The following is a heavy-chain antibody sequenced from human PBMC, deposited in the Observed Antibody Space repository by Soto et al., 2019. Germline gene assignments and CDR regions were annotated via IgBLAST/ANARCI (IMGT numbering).Heavy chain of an antibody. D-gene: IGHD6-13*01. CDR2: ISGTGGSA. Sequence: PGCSLSLCCSASGLTFSNYGMNWVRQAPGQGLEWVGGISGTGGSAYHADSVKGRLTISRDNSKNTLYLQMNSLRAEDTAVYYCAKDASSSGYALEYSYYGMDVWGHGTKVTVSS. CDR3: AKDASSSGYALEYSYYGMDV. V-gene: IGHV3-23*01. J-gene: IGHJ6*02. CDR1: GLTFSNYG.